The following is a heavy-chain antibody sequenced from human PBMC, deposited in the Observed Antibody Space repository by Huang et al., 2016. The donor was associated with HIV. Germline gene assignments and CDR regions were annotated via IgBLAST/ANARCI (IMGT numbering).Heavy chain of an antibody. D-gene: IGHD3-10*01. Sequence: QVPLVQSRAEVKKPGASVKVSCKASGYTFTNYEINWVRQATGQGLGWRGWKNPNSGDKGFAQKFQGRVTMTRNTSISTAYMGLSSLRSEDTAVYYCARGGLLWFGELSTWGQGTLVTVSS. CDR3: ARGGLLWFGELST. CDR2: KNPNSGDK. J-gene: IGHJ5*02. CDR1: GYTFTNYE. V-gene: IGHV1-8*01.